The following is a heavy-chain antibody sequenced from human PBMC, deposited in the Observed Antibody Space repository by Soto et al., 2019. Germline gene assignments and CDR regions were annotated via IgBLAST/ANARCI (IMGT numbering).Heavy chain of an antibody. D-gene: IGHD6-13*01. CDR3: ARDSTGYSSSWLYYYYYYMDV. CDR2: INAGNGNT. CDR1: GYIFTSYA. Sequence: QVPLVQSGAEVKKPGASVKVSCKASGYIFTSYAMHWVRQAPGQRLEWMGWINAGNGNTKYSQKFQGRVTITRDTYASTAYMELSSLRSEDTAVYYCARDSTGYSSSWLYYYYYYMDVWGKGTTVTVSS. J-gene: IGHJ6*03. V-gene: IGHV1-3*01.